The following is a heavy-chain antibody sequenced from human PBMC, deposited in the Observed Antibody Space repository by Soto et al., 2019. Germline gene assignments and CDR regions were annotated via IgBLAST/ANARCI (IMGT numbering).Heavy chain of an antibody. J-gene: IGHJ2*01. D-gene: IGHD4-17*01. CDR2: IIPIFGTA. CDR3: AREVNPRLRYENWYFDL. Sequence: QVQLVQSGAEVKKPGSSVKVSCKASGGTFSSYAISWVRQAPGQGLEWMGGIIPIFGTANYAQKFQGRVTITADESTSTAYMELSSLRSEDSAVYYCAREVNPRLRYENWYFDLWGRGTLVTVSS. V-gene: IGHV1-69*12. CDR1: GGTFSSYA.